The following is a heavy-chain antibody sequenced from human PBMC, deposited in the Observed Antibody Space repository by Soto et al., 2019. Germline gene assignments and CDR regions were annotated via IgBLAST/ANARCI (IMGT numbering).Heavy chain of an antibody. J-gene: IGHJ2*01. V-gene: IGHV1-46*03. CDR3: ARVDDYGDPSYWYFDL. CDR2: INPSGGST. CDR1: GYTFTSYY. Sequence: ASVKVSCKASGYTFTSYYMHWVRQAPGQGLEWMGIINPSGGSTSYAQKFQGRVTMTRDTSTSTVHMELSSLRSEDTAVYYCARVDDYGDPSYWYFDLWGRGTLVTVSS. D-gene: IGHD4-17*01.